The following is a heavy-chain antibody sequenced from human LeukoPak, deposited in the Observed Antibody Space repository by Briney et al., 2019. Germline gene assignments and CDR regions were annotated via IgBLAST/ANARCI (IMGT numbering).Heavy chain of an antibody. CDR2: ISASGVST. V-gene: IGHV3-23*01. Sequence: GGSLRLSCATPGFTFSNNAMNWVRQAPGKGLEWVSFISASGVSTHYADSVKGRFSISRDNSKNTLYLQMNSLRDEDTAMYYCTEAIYNYWGQGSLVTVSS. J-gene: IGHJ4*02. CDR1: GFTFSNNA. CDR3: TEAIYNY. D-gene: IGHD3-3*01.